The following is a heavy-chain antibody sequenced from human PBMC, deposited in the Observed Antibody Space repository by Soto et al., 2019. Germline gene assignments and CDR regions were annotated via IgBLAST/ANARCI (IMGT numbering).Heavy chain of an antibody. Sequence: EVQLVESGGALVQPGGSLRLTCATSGFTFSNYWMTWVRQAPGKGLEWVANINKDGSQTSFVDSVKGRFTIFRDNANSSLYLQMNSLRGEDTAKYYCVKEIAAAQWGQGTLVTVSS. CDR2: INKDGSQT. J-gene: IGHJ4*02. D-gene: IGHD6-25*01. CDR3: VKEIAAAQ. V-gene: IGHV3-7*01. CDR1: GFTFSNYW.